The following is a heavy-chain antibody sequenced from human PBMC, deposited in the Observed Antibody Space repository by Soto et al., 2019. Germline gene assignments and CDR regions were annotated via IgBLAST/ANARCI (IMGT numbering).Heavy chain of an antibody. J-gene: IGHJ4*02. CDR2: ISSSSSYI. CDR3: ARGLSYVDITGGSQ. D-gene: IGHD1-20*01. CDR1: GFTFSSYS. V-gene: IGHV3-21*01. Sequence: PGGSLRLSCAASGFTFSSYSMNWVRQAPGKGLEWVSSISSSSSYIYYADSVKGRFTISRDNAKNSLYLQMNSLRAEDTAVYYCARGLSYVDITGGSQWGQGTLVTVSS.